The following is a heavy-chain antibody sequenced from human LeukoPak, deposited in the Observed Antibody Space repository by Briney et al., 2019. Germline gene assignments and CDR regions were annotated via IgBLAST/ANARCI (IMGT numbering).Heavy chain of an antibody. V-gene: IGHV4-34*01. CDR1: GFTFSIYG. D-gene: IGHD6-13*01. J-gene: IGHJ6*03. CDR3: ARAISASSSWYYYYYYMDV. CDR2: INHYGST. Sequence: GSLRLSCAASGFTFSIYGMSWIRQSPGKGLEWIGEINHYGSTNYNPSLKSRVTISVDTSKNQFSLKLTSVTAADTAVYYCARAISASSSWYYYYYYMDVWGKGTTVTISS.